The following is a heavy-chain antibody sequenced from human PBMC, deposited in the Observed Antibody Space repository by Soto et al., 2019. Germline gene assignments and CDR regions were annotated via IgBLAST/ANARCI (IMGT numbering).Heavy chain of an antibody. D-gene: IGHD6-13*01. V-gene: IGHV1-3*01. CDR1: GYTFTSYA. CDR3: ARGPLNSRIAAAGMVDY. CDR2: INAGNGNT. J-gene: IGHJ4*02. Sequence: VASVKVSCKASGYTFTSYAMHWVRQAPGQRLEWMGWINAGNGNTKYSQKFQGRVTITRDTSASTAYMELSSLRSEDTAVYYCARGPLNSRIAAAGMVDYWGQGTLVTVSS.